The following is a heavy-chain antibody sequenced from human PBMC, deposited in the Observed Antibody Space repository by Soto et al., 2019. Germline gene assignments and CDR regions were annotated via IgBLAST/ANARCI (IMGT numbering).Heavy chain of an antibody. V-gene: IGHV4-39*01. CDR1: GGSISSTSYY. CDR2: VYYSGNT. CDR3: ARLVVAGTRSVY. D-gene: IGHD6-19*01. Sequence: QLQLQGSGPGLVKPSETLSLTCTVSGGSISSTSYYWGWIRQPAGKRLEWIGSVYYSGNTYYNPSLKSRVTISIDTSKNQFSLRLNSVTAADTALYYCARLVVAGTRSVYRGQGILVTVSS. J-gene: IGHJ4*02.